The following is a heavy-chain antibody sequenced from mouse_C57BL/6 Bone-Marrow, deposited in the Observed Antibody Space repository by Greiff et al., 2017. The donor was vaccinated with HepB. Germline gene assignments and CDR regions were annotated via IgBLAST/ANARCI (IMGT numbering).Heavy chain of an antibody. D-gene: IGHD1-1*01. Sequence: VKLMESGAELVRPGTSVKVSCKASGYAFTNYLIEWVKQRPGQGLEWIGVINPGSGGTNYNEKFKGKATLTADKSSSTAYMQLSSLTSEDSAVYFCARGDYYGKDYWGQGTTLTVSS. CDR1: GYAFTNYL. V-gene: IGHV1-54*01. CDR2: INPGSGGT. CDR3: ARGDYYGKDY. J-gene: IGHJ2*01.